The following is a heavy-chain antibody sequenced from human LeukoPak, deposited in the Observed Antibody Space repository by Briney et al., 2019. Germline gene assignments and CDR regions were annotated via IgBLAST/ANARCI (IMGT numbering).Heavy chain of an antibody. V-gene: IGHV3-21*01. D-gene: IGHD6-13*01. CDR1: GFTFSSYS. J-gene: IGHJ5*02. CDR2: ISSSSSYI. Sequence: PGGSLRLSCAASGFTFSSYSMNWVRQAPGKGLEWVSSISSSSSYIYYADSVKGRFTISRDNAKNSLYLQMNSLRAEDTAVYYCAGSISSSWYGWFDPWGQGTLVTVSS. CDR3: AGSISSSWYGWFDP.